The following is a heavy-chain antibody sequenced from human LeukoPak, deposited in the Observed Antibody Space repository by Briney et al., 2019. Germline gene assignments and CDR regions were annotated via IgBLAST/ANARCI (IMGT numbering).Heavy chain of an antibody. CDR3: ARAAAVTGAFRDNWFDP. V-gene: IGHV3-7*01. D-gene: IGHD6-19*01. Sequence: HTGGSLRLSCEASGFSFSRYWMSWVRQAPVRGLEWVANIKPDGSEIYYVDSVKGRFTISRDNAKNAVYLHMNSLRPEDTAIYYCARAAAVTGAFRDNWFDPWGQGTLVTVSS. CDR1: GFSFSRYW. J-gene: IGHJ5*02. CDR2: IKPDGSEI.